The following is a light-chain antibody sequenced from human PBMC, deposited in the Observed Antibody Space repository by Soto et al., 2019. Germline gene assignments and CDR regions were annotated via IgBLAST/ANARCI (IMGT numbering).Light chain of an antibody. CDR3: QQSYNTPTWT. CDR2: AAS. V-gene: IGKV1-39*01. Sequence: QMNQNPRSLSASVGDTDPRTCRASQDISHYLNWYQQKPGKALKLLIYAASSLQSGVPSRFSGSGSGTDFTLTISSLQPEDFATYYCQQSYNTPTWTFGQGTKVDI. CDR1: QDISHY. J-gene: IGKJ1*01.